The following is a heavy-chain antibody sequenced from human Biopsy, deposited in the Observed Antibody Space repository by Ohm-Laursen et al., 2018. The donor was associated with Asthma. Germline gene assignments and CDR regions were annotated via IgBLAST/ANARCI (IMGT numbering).Heavy chain of an antibody. J-gene: IGHJ4*02. V-gene: IGHV3-23*01. CDR1: GFTLSSYA. CDR2: ISSGGGTI. D-gene: IGHD2-15*01. CDR3: ARDVDLRSVY. Sequence: SLRLSCSAPGFTLSSYAIHWVRQAPGKGLEWVSVISSGGGTIDYADSVKGRFTISRNISTNTVYLQMDSLRAEDTAVYYCARDVDLRSVYWGQGTLVTVSS.